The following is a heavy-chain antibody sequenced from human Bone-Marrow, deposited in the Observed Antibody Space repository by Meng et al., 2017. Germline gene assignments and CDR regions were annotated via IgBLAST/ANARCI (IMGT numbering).Heavy chain of an antibody. D-gene: IGHD6-13*01. V-gene: IGHV1-2*06. CDR3: ARDEDISAAGKLFGDY. CDR1: GYTFHDYC. J-gene: IGHJ4*02. CDR2: INPKSGDT. Sequence: QVRRGQSGAGVKKPGASWKVSCKASGYTFHDYCLHWVRRAPGQGLGWMGRINPKSGDTHYAQRFQGRVTMTGDTSISTAYMELSGLRSDDTAMYYCARDEDISAAGKLFGDYWGQGTLVTVSS.